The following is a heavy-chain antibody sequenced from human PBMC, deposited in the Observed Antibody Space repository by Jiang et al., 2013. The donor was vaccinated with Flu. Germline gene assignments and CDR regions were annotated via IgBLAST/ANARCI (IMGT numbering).Heavy chain of an antibody. D-gene: IGHD6-13*01. CDR2: ISAYNGNT. CDR3: ARAPTPYSSSGDYGAEYFQH. Sequence: EVKKDLGPSVKVSCKASGYTFTSYGISWVRQAPGQGLEWMGWISAYNGNTNYAQKLQGRVTMTTDTSTSTAYMELRSLRSDDTAVYYCARAPTPYSSSGDYGAEYFQHWGQGTLVTVSS. V-gene: IGHV1-18*04. CDR1: GYTFTSYG. J-gene: IGHJ1*01.